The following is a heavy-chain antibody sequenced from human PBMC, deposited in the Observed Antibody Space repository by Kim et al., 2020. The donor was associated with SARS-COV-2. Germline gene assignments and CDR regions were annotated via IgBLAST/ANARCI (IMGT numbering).Heavy chain of an antibody. J-gene: IGHJ6*02. V-gene: IGHV3-48*02. CDR2: ISSISNTI. CDR3: ASDILTAYDYGMDV. D-gene: IGHD3-9*01. Sequence: GGSLRLSCAGSGFIFSSYSMHWVRQAPGKGLEWISYISSISNTIYYADSVKGRFTISRDNAKSSLYLQMNSLRDEDTAVYYCASDILTAYDYGMDVWGQGTTVTVS. CDR1: GFIFSSYS.